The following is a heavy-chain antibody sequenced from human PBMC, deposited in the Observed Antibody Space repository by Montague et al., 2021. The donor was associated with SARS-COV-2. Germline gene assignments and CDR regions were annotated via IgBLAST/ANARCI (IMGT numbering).Heavy chain of an antibody. CDR1: GGSFSGYY. CDR3: ARGYCSGSGCYYYGMDV. CDR2: TNDSGRT. V-gene: IGHV4-34*01. J-gene: IGHJ6*02. D-gene: IGHD2-15*01. Sequence: SETLSLTCAVYGGSFSGYYWSWIRQPPGRGLEWIGETNDSGRTXXXPSXXXRVTISVDTSKNQFSLSLSSVTAAETAVYYCARGYCSGSGCYYYGMDVWGQGTTVTVSS.